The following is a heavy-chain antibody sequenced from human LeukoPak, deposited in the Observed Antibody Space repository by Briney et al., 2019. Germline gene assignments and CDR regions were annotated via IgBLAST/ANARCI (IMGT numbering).Heavy chain of an antibody. CDR3: ASGGSPDYYGSGSYNY. V-gene: IGHV3-30*04. CDR2: ISYDGSNK. Sequence: GGSLRLSCAASGFTFSSYAMHWVRQAPGKGLEWVAVISYDGSNKYYADSVKGRFTISRDNAKNSLYLQMKSLRAEDTAVYYCASGGSPDYYGSGSYNYWGQGTLVTVSS. J-gene: IGHJ4*02. D-gene: IGHD3-10*01. CDR1: GFTFSSYA.